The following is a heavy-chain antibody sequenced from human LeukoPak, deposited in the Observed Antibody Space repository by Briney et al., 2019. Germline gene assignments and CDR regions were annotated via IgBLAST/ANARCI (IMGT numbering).Heavy chain of an antibody. CDR3: ARDRQFDY. CDR2: ISSSSSYI. V-gene: IGHV3-21*01. J-gene: IGHJ4*02. Sequence: GGSLRLSCAASGFTVSSNYMSWVRQAPGKGLEWVSSISSSSSYIYYADSVKGRFTISRDNAKNSLYLQMNSLRAEDTAVYYCARDRQFDYWGQGTLVTVSS. CDR1: GFTVSSNY.